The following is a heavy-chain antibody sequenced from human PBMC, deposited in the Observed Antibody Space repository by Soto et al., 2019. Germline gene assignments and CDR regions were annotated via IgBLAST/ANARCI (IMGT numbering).Heavy chain of an antibody. Sequence: GESLKISCAASGFTFTRYSMNWVRQAPGKGLEWVSSISSTTNYIYYGDSMKGRFTISRDNAKNSLYLEMNILRAEDTAVYYCARESEDLTSNFDYWGQGTLVTVSS. CDR2: ISSTTNYI. J-gene: IGHJ4*02. CDR1: GFTFTRYS. CDR3: ARESEDLTSNFDY. V-gene: IGHV3-21*06.